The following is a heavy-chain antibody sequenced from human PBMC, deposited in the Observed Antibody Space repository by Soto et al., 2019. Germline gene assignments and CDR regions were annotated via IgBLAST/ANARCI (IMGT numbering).Heavy chain of an antibody. J-gene: IGHJ4*02. CDR2: IYYSGNT. D-gene: IGHD3-9*01. CDR3: ARGSCYILTGYYLDY. CDR1: GGSFSTYY. Sequence: SEALSLTCTVSGGSFSTYYWSWVRQPPGKGLEWIGYIYYSGNTNYNPSLKSRVTISFDTSRSQFSLKLRSVTAADTAVYYCARGSCYILTGYYLDYWGQGTLVTVSS. V-gene: IGHV4-59*01.